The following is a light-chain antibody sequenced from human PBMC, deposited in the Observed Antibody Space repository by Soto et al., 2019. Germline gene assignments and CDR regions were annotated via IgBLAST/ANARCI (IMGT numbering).Light chain of an antibody. CDR2: STK. J-gene: IGLJ2*01. CDR3: LLYYGGQLGV. CDR1: TGAVTSGYY. V-gene: IGLV7-43*01. Sequence: QTVATQEPSLTVSPGGTVTLTCATSTGAVTSGYYPNWFQQKPGRAPRALIYSTKNKYSWTPARFSGSLLGGKAALTLSGVQPEDEADYYCLLYYGGQLGVFGGGTKLTVL.